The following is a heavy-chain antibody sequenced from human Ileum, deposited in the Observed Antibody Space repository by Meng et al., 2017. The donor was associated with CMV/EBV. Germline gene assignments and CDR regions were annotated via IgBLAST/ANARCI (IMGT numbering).Heavy chain of an antibody. V-gene: IGHV3-23*01. CDR1: GLAFSDYM. D-gene: IGHD6-19*01. Sequence: CVASGLAFSDYMINRVRQAPGKGLQWVSSISGNGYVTHYAESVKGRFTISRDNSKNTVFLQKNNLGAEDAAIYYCAKDRSSGWSAFDPWGQGTLVTVSS. CDR2: ISGNGYVT. CDR3: AKDRSSGWSAFDP. J-gene: IGHJ5*02.